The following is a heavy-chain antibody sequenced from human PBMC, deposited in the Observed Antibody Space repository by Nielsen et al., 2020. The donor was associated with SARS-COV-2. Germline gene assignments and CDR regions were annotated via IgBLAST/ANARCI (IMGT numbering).Heavy chain of an antibody. CDR2: ITGSATEI. CDR3: AREGDFYYDSRGYYRLD. CDR1: GFTFGKYT. Sequence: GASMKISCVASGFTFGKYTMNWVRQAPGKGLEWVSSITGSATEIYYADSVKGRFTLSGDNAKNSLYLQMNSLRAEDTAVYYCAREGDFYYDSRGYYRLDWGQGTLVTVSS. V-gene: IGHV3-21*01. J-gene: IGHJ4*02. D-gene: IGHD3-22*01.